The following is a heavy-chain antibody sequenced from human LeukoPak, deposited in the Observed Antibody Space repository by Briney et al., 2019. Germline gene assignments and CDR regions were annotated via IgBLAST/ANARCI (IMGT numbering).Heavy chain of an antibody. D-gene: IGHD1-26*01. J-gene: IGHJ5*02. CDR2: IYYSGST. CDR3: AAEGDIVGAPGLDP. CDR1: GGSISSYY. Sequence: PSETLSLTCTVSGGSISSYYWSWIRQPPGKGLEWIGYIYYSGSTNYNPSLKSRVTISVDTSKNQFSLKLSSVTAADTAVYYCAAEGDIVGAPGLDPWGQGTLVTVSS. V-gene: IGHV4-59*01.